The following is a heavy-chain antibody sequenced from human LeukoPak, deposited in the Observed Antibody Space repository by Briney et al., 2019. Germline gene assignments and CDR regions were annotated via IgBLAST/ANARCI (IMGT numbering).Heavy chain of an antibody. CDR3: ARDGSLGELWFGELLSVDP. Sequence: GGSLRLSCAASGFTFSSYAMHWVRQAPGKGLEWVVVISYDGSNKYYADSVEGRFTISRDNSKNTLYLQMNSLRAEDTAVYYCARDGSLGELWFGELLSVDPWGQGTLVTVSS. J-gene: IGHJ5*02. CDR2: ISYDGSNK. CDR1: GFTFSSYA. D-gene: IGHD3-10*01. V-gene: IGHV3-30*04.